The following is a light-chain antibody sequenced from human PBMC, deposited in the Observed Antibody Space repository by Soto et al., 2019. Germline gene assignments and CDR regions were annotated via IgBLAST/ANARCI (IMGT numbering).Light chain of an antibody. Sequence: QSALTQPASVSGSPGQSITISCTGTSSDVGDYKYVSWYQQHPGKAPKLMIYEVTNRPSGVSDRFSGSKSGTTASLIISGLQAEVEADYYCTSYTSSSTLVFGGGTKLTVL. CDR2: EVT. CDR1: SSDVGDYKY. V-gene: IGLV2-14*01. CDR3: TSYTSSSTLV. J-gene: IGLJ2*01.